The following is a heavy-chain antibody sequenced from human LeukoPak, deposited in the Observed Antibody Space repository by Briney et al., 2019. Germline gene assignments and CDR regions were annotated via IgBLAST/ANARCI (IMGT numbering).Heavy chain of an antibody. V-gene: IGHV3-73*01. J-gene: IGHJ4*02. CDR3: TRLGEYTSSSGNY. CDR2: MRSKANSYAT. CDR1: GFTFSGSA. D-gene: IGHD6-6*01. Sequence: PGGSLRLSCAASGFTFSGSAIHWVRQASGRGLEWVGRMRSKANSYATAYAASVRGRFAISRDDSKNTAYLQMNSLKIEDTAVYYCTRLGEYTSSSGNYWGQGTLVTVSS.